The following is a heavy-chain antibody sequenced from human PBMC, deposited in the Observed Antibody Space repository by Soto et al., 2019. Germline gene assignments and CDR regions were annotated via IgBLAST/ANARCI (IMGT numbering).Heavy chain of an antibody. CDR1: GYSISSGYY. D-gene: IGHD3-22*01. CDR2: IYHSGST. J-gene: IGHJ3*02. Sequence: SETLSLTCAVSGYSISSGYYWGWIRQPPGKGLEWTGSIYHSGSTYYNPSLKSRVTISVDTSKNQFSLKLSSVTAADTAVYYCARVVYYDSTQDAFDIWGQGTMVTVSS. CDR3: ARVVYYDSTQDAFDI. V-gene: IGHV4-38-2*01.